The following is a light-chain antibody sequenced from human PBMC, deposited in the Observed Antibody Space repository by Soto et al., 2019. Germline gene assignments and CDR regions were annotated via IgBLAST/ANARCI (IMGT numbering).Light chain of an antibody. Sequence: EIVMTQSPATLSVSPGGRATLSCRASQSVKSYLAWYQLRPGQPPRLLIYGASTRATGIPARFSGSGAGTEFSHTISSLQSEDFAVYFCQQYNTLPQRYTFGQGTKLEI. CDR3: QQYNTLPQRYT. J-gene: IGKJ2*01. CDR1: QSVKSY. CDR2: GAS. V-gene: IGKV3-15*01.